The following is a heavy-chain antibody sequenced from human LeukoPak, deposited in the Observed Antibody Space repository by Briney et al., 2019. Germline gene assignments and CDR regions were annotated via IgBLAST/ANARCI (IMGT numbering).Heavy chain of an antibody. V-gene: IGHV3-23*01. CDR3: ARDPHDFWSDFSYYFDY. J-gene: IGHJ4*02. Sequence: PGGSLRLSCAGSGFTLSSYAMSWVRQAPGEGLEWVSAIGGSGETTKYADSVKGRFTISRDNSKNTLYLQVNSLRAEDTAIYFCARDPHDFWSDFSYYFDYWGQGTLVTVSS. CDR2: IGGSGETT. D-gene: IGHD3-3*01. CDR1: GFTLSSYA.